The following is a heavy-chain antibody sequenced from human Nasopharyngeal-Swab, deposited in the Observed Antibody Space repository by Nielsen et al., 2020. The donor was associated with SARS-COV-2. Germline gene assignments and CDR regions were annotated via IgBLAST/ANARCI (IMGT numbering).Heavy chain of an antibody. CDR3: AKGGYYYGMDV. J-gene: IGHJ6*02. Sequence: GESLKISCAASGFTFSSYAVSWVRQAPGKGLEWVSAISGSGGSTYYADSVKGRFTISRDNSKNTLYLQMNSLRAEDTAVYYCAKGGYYYGMDVWGQGTTVTVSS. CDR1: GFTFSSYA. D-gene: IGHD3-16*01. CDR2: ISGSGGST. V-gene: IGHV3-23*01.